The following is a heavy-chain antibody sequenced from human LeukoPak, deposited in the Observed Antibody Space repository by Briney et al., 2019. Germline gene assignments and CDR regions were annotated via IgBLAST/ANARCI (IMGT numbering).Heavy chain of an antibody. CDR2: IIPIFGTA. V-gene: IGHV1-69*13. CDR1: GGTFSSYA. CDR3: ASQTLNRSGSYF. D-gene: IGHD1-26*01. Sequence: GASVKVSCKASGGTFSSYAISWVRQAPGQGLEWMGGIIPIFGTANYAQKFQGRVTITADESTSTAYMELSSLRSEDTAVYYCASQTLNRSGSYFWGQATLVTVSS. J-gene: IGHJ4*02.